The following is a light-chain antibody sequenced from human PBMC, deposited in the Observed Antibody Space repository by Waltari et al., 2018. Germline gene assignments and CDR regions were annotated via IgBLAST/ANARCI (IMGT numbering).Light chain of an antibody. CDR2: DVS. V-gene: IGKV1-16*02. Sequence: DIQLTQSPSSLPASVGDRVTITCRASQGIRTFLAWFQQKPGKAPKSLIYDVSSLLNGVATKFSGSGSGTDFTLTISNLQPEDCATYYCQQYHSYPLTFGGGTK. CDR1: QGIRTF. CDR3: QQYHSYPLT. J-gene: IGKJ4*01.